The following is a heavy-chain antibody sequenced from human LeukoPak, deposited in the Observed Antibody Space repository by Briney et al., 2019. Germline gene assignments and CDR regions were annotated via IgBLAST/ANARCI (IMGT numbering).Heavy chain of an antibody. V-gene: IGHV1-18*01. Sequence: GASVKVSCKASGYTFTSYGISWVRQAPGQGLEWMGWISAYNGNTNYAQKLQGRVTMTTDTSTSTAYMELRSLRSDDTAVYYCAREHYDFWSGYYWGKDYYYYYMDVWGKGTTVTVSS. D-gene: IGHD3-3*01. CDR2: ISAYNGNT. CDR1: GYTFTSYG. CDR3: AREHYDFWSGYYWGKDYYYYYMDV. J-gene: IGHJ6*03.